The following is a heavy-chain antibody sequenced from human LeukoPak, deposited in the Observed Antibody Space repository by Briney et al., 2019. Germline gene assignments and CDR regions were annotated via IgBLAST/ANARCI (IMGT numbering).Heavy chain of an antibody. Sequence: SETLSLTCTVSGGSISSYYWSWIRQPPGEGLEWIGYIYYSGSTNYNPSLKSRVTISVDTSKNQFSLKLSSVTAADTAVYYCARGMRGIVFPFDYWGQGTLVTVSS. CDR3: ARGMRGIVFPFDY. CDR1: GGSISSYY. D-gene: IGHD2/OR15-2a*01. CDR2: IYYSGST. J-gene: IGHJ4*02. V-gene: IGHV4-59*08.